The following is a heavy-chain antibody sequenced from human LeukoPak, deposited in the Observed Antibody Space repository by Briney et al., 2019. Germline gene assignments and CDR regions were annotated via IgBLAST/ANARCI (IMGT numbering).Heavy chain of an antibody. CDR1: GFTFSSYA. J-gene: IGHJ6*02. V-gene: IGHV3-23*01. D-gene: IGHD3-22*01. CDR2: ISGSGGST. CDR3: AKHPNYDSSGYYYYYGMDV. Sequence: PGGSLRLSCAASGFTFSSYAMSWVRQAPGKGLEWVSAISGSGGSTYYADSVKGRFTIFRDNSKNTLYLQMNSLRAEDTAVYYCAKHPNYDSSGYYYYYGMDVWGQGTTVTVSS.